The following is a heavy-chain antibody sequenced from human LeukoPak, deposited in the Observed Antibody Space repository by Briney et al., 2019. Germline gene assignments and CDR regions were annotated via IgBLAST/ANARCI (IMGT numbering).Heavy chain of an antibody. V-gene: IGHV3-30*18. D-gene: IGHD6-13*01. CDR1: GFSFSAFG. J-gene: IGHJ4*02. CDR2: STYDGSNT. CDR3: AKTYIAAVYYFDY. Sequence: PGGSLRLSCSISGFSFSAFGMHWVRQAPGRGLEWVALSTYDGSNTYYGDSVKGRFIISRDASKNTLYLQMNSLRAEDTAVYYCAKTYIAAVYYFDYWGQGTLVTVSS.